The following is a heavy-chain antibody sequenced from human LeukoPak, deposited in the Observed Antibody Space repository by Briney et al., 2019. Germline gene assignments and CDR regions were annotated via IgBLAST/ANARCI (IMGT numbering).Heavy chain of an antibody. CDR3: ASLYSSSSAHRVDWYFDL. V-gene: IGHV1-2*02. Sequence: GASVKVSCKASGYTLTGYYMHWVRQAPGQGLEWMGWINPNSGGTNYAQKFQGRITMTRDTSISTAYMELSRLRSDDTAVYYCASLYSSSSAHRVDWYFDLWGRGTLVTVSS. CDR1: GYTLTGYY. CDR2: INPNSGGT. D-gene: IGHD6-6*01. J-gene: IGHJ2*01.